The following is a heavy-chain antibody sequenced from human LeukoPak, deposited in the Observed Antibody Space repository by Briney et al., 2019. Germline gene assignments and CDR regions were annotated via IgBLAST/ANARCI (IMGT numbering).Heavy chain of an antibody. CDR1: GGSISSSSYC. CDR2: IYYSGST. CDR3: ASPKDIVVVPAAILDDAFDI. D-gene: IGHD2-2*02. V-gene: IGHV4-39*01. Sequence: SETLSLTCTVSGGSISSSSYCWGWIRQPPGKGLEWIGSIYYSGSTYYNPSLKSRVTISVDTSKNQFSLKLSSVTAADTAVYYCASPKDIVVVPAAILDDAFDIWGQGTMVTVSS. J-gene: IGHJ3*02.